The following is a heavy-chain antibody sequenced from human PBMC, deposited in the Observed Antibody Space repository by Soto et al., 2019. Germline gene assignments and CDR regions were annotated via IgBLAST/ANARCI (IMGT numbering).Heavy chain of an antibody. CDR1: GYTFGHFY. D-gene: IGHD3-9*01. CDR2: ISPHNRNT. Sequence: QVQLVQSGAEVKKPGDSVKVSCKASGYTFGHFYITWVRQAPGQGLEWMGAISPHNRNTNYAEKFRGRVTMTTDTSTTTAYMELRSLRSDDTAVYYCARDEGGYDILTGYYKAHHFGQWGQGALVTVSS. V-gene: IGHV1-18*01. CDR3: ARDEGGYDILTGYYKAHHFGQ. J-gene: IGHJ4*02.